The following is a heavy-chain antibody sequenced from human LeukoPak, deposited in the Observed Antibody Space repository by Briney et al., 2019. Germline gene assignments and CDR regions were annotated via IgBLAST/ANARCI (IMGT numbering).Heavy chain of an antibody. CDR1: GFTFSSYS. D-gene: IGHD3-10*01. CDR2: ISSGSSFT. Sequence: GGSLRLSCAASGFTFSSYSMNWVRKAPGKGLEWVSSISSGSSFTYYADSVKGRFTISRDNAKNSLYLQMNSLRAEDTAVYYCARDSSGSDHFDNWGQGTLVTVSS. J-gene: IGHJ4*02. CDR3: ARDSSGSDHFDN. V-gene: IGHV3-21*01.